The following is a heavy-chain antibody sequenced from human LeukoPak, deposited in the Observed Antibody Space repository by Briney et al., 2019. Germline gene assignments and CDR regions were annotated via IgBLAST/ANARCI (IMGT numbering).Heavy chain of an antibody. D-gene: IGHD3-10*01. CDR2: INPNSGGT. CDR3: ARHGRKGSGSYSMENWFDP. CDR1: GYTFTGYY. J-gene: IGHJ5*02. Sequence: GASVKVSCKASGYTFTGYYMHWVRQAPGQGLEWMGWINPNSGGTNYAQKFQGRVTMTRDTSISTAYMELSRLRSDDTAVYYCARHGRKGSGSYSMENWFDPWGQGTLVTVSS. V-gene: IGHV1-2*02.